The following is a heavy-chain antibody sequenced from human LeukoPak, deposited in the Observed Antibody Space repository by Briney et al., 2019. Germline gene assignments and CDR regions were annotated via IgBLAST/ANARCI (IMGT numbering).Heavy chain of an antibody. CDR1: FSXFA. V-gene: IGHV3-23*01. J-gene: IGHJ6*02. Sequence: FSXFAXTWVRQAPGKGLEWVSTVSGSGGSAYHADSGKGRFTISRDNSKNTVYLKMNGLRAEDTAVYYCAKPPSIVATMYYYYTMDVWGQGTTVTVSS. D-gene: IGHD5-12*01. CDR3: AKPPSIVATMYYYYTMDV. CDR2: VSGSGGSA.